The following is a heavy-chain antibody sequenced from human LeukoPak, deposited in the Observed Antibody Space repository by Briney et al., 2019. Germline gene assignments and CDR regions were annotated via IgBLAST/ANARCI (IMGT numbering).Heavy chain of an antibody. CDR1: GGSISSYN. D-gene: IGHD3-16*01. V-gene: IGHV4-59*08. Sequence: PSETLSLTCTVSGGSISSYNWNWIRQPPGKGLEWIGYISESGSTNYNSSLENRVTLSLDTSKNEISLNLSSATVADTAVYYCARQDALGKYPPPYYMDVWGKGTTVIVS. CDR2: ISESGST. CDR3: ARQDALGKYPPPYYMDV. J-gene: IGHJ6*03.